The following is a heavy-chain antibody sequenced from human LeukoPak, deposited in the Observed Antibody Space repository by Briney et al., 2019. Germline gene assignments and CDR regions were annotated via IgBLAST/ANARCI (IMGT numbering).Heavy chain of an antibody. CDR3: ARVSHITMVRGPIYY. D-gene: IGHD3-10*01. V-gene: IGHV3-23*01. CDR1: GFTFSSYA. J-gene: IGHJ4*02. CDR2: ITNSGGST. Sequence: GGSLRLSCAASGFTFSSYAMSWVRQVPGKGLEWVSTITNSGGSTYYADSVKGRFTISRDNSKNTLYLQMNSLRAEDTAVYYCARVSHITMVRGPIYYWGQGTLVTVSS.